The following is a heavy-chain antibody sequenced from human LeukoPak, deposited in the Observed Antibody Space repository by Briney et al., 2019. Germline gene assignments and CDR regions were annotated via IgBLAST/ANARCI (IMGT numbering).Heavy chain of an antibody. J-gene: IGHJ4*02. Sequence: GGSLRLSYAASGCTVSTNFMSWVRQAPGKGLEWVTFIYSGGETYYADSVKGRFTISRDNSKNTLYLQMNSLRAEDTAMYYCARDSLSYGSGFYYPRYFDSWGQGTLVTVSS. D-gene: IGHD3-10*01. CDR3: ARDSLSYGSGFYYPRYFDS. CDR2: IYSGGET. CDR1: GCTVSTNF. V-gene: IGHV3-53*01.